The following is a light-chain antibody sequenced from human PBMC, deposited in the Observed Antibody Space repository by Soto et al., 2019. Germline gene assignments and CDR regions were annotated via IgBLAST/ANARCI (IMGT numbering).Light chain of an antibody. Sequence: QSALTQPASVSGSPGQSIAISCTGTSSDVGGYDRVSWYQQHPDKAPTLMIYEVNKRPSGVSSRFSGSKSGNTASLTISGLQAEDEADYYCCSSVGSPNGVFGGGTQLTVL. CDR2: EVN. CDR3: CSSVGSPNGV. CDR1: SSDVGGYDR. V-gene: IGLV2-23*02. J-gene: IGLJ3*02.